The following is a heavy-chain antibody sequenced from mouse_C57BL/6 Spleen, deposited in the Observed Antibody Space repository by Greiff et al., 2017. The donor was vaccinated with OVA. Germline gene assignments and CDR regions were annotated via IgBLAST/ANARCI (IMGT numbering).Heavy chain of an antibody. CDR1: GFTFSDYY. D-gene: IGHD2-5*01. J-gene: IGHJ4*01. Sequence: EVHLVESGGGLVQPGGSLKLSCAASGFTFSDYYMYWVRQTPEKRLEWVAYISNGGGSTYYPDTVKGRFTISRDNAKNTLYLQMSRLKSEDTAMYYCARRSNCGAMDYWGQGTSVTVSS. V-gene: IGHV5-12*01. CDR2: ISNGGGST. CDR3: ARRSNCGAMDY.